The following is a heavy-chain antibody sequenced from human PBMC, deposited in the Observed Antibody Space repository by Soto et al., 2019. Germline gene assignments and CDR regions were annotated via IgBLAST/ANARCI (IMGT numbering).Heavy chain of an antibody. J-gene: IGHJ4*02. CDR2: IRYDGSNI. D-gene: IGHD6-13*01. CDR3: ASDGVGGRAFWGYIDY. CDR1: GFTFSGYG. Sequence: QVQLVESGGGVVQPGRSLRLSCVASGFTFSGYGMHWVRQAPGKGLEWVAIIRYDGSNIYYADSVRGRFAISRDNSKNTLFLQMDSLGAEDTAVYYCASDGVGGRAFWGYIDYWGKGAMVTVSS. V-gene: IGHV3-33*01.